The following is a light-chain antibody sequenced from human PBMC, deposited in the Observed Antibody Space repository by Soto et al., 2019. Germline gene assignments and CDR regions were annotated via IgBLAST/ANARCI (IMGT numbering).Light chain of an antibody. CDR3: QKYNNWPRT. CDR1: QSVSTN. Sequence: EIVMTQSPATLSVSPGERATLSCRASQSVSTNLAWYQQKPGQAPRLLIYDASTRATGIPARFSGSGSGTEFTLSISSLQSEDFAVYYCQKYNNWPRTFGQGTKV. J-gene: IGKJ1*01. V-gene: IGKV3-15*01. CDR2: DAS.